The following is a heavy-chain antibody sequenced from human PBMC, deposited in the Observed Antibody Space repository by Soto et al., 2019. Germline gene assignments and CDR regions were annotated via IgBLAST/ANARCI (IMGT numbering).Heavy chain of an antibody. J-gene: IGHJ4*02. Sequence: SETLSLTCAVYGGSFSAYYWSWIRQPPGKGLEWIGEINHSGSTNYNPSLKSRVTISVDTSKNQFSLKLSSVTAADTAVYYCARVCITMVRGGNYYFDYWGQGTLVTVSS. V-gene: IGHV4-34*01. CDR3: ARVCITMVRGGNYYFDY. CDR1: GGSFSAYY. CDR2: INHSGST. D-gene: IGHD3-10*01.